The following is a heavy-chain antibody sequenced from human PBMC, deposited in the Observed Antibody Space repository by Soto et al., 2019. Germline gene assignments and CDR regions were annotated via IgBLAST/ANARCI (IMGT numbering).Heavy chain of an antibody. Sequence: GGSLRLYSAASGFNFDDYAMYWVRYIPGKGLEWVSCISWESGSIGYADFVKGRFSISRDNAKNSLYLQMNSLRVEDTAVYYCARETGYSSGWRQDYWGQGP. D-gene: IGHD6-19*01. CDR1: GFNFDDYA. CDR3: ARETGYSSGWRQDY. CDR2: ISWESGSI. J-gene: IGHJ4*02. V-gene: IGHV3-9*01.